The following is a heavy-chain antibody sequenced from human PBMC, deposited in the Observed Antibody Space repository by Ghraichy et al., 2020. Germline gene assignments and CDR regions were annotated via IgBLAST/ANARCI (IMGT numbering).Heavy chain of an antibody. D-gene: IGHD2-15*01. CDR2: IDSSSSYI. J-gene: IGHJ4*03. CDR1: GFTFISYS. CDR3: ARDPGYCSGGRCYLSGNDN. V-gene: IGHV3-21*01. Sequence: GGSLRLSCAASGFTFISYSMNWVRQAPGKGLEWVSYIDSSSSYIYYADSLKGRFTISRDNAKNSVYLQMNSLRAEDTAVYYCARDPGYCSGGRCYLSGNDNRGQATCATVAS.